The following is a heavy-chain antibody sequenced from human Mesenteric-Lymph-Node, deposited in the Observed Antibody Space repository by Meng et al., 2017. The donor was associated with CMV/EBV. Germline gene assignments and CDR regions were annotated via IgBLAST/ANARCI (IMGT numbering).Heavy chain of an antibody. J-gene: IGHJ6*02. CDR3: ARVPFPYGMDV. V-gene: IGHV3-74*01. CDR2: ISSDGSRT. Sequence: GESLKISCAASGFIFSTYWMYWVRQAPGKGLVCVSRISSDGSRTSYADSVRGRFTISRDNARNTLYLQMNSLRAEDTAVYYCARVPFPYGMDVWGQGTTVTVSS. CDR1: GFIFSTYW.